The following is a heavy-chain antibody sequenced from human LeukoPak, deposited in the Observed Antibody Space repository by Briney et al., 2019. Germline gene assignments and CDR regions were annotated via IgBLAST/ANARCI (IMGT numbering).Heavy chain of an antibody. J-gene: IGHJ4*02. D-gene: IGHD3-3*01. V-gene: IGHV4-34*01. CDR3: AFSYYDFWSGYYPPPFGY. Sequence: PSETLSLTCAVYGGSFTDYYWSWIRQPPGKGLEWIGEVTHSGSTNYNPSLKSRVTISVDTSKNQFSLKLSSVTAADTAVYYCAFSYYDFWSGYYPPPFGYWGQGTLVTVSS. CDR1: GGSFTDYY. CDR2: VTHSGST.